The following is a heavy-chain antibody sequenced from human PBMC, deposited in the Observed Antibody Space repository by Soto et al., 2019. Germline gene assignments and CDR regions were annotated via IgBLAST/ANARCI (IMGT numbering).Heavy chain of an antibody. J-gene: IGHJ4*02. CDR1: GGSFSGYY. CDR2: INHSGST. Sequence: SETLSLTCAVYGGSFSGYYWSWIRQPPGKGLEWIGEINHSGSTNYNPSLKSRVTISVDTSKNQFSLKLSSVTAADTAVYYCAGGGSSSSYQYYFDYWGQGT. V-gene: IGHV4-34*01. CDR3: AGGGSSSSYQYYFDY. D-gene: IGHD6-6*01.